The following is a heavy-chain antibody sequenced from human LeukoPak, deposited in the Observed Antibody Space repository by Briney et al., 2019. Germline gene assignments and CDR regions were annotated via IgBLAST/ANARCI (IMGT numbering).Heavy chain of an antibody. CDR1: GFTFSTYA. D-gene: IGHD3-10*01. V-gene: IGHV3-23*01. CDR2: ISGSGDST. CDR3: AKDHLRYYGSGTFDY. Sequence: GGSLRLSCAASGFTFSTYAMSWVRQAPGKGLEWVSGISGSGDSTYYADSVKGRFTISRDNSKNTLCLQMNSLRAEDTAVYYCAKDHLRYYGSGTFDYWGQGTLVTVSS. J-gene: IGHJ4*02.